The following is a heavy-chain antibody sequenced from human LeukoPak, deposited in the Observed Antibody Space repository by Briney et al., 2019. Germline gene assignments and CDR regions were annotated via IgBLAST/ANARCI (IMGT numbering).Heavy chain of an antibody. J-gene: IGHJ4*02. D-gene: IGHD6-13*01. CDR3: ARSGTYQHSSSYDY. CDR1: GESFKDYY. V-gene: IGHV4-34*01. Sequence: SETLSLTCAVYGESFKDYYWNWIRQPPGKGPEWIGEINHSGSSNYNPSLKSRVTISVDTSKNQFSLKLSSVTAADTAVYYCARSGTYQHSSSYDYWGQGTLVTVSS. CDR2: INHSGSS.